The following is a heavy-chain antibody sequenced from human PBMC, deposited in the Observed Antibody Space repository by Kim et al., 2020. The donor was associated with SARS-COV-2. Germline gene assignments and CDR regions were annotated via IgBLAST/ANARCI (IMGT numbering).Heavy chain of an antibody. V-gene: IGHV3-9*01. Sequence: GGSLRLSCAASGFTFDDYAMHWVRQAPGKGLEWVSGISWNSGSIGYADSVKGRFTISRDNAKDSLYLQMNSLRAEDTALYYCAKDKSPGLGIAGGFDYWGQGTLVTVSS. J-gene: IGHJ4*02. CDR2: ISWNSGSI. D-gene: IGHD7-27*01. CDR3: AKDKSPGLGIAGGFDY. CDR1: GFTFDDYA.